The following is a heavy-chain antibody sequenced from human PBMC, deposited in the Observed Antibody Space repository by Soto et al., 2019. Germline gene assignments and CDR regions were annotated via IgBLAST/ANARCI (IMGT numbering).Heavy chain of an antibody. D-gene: IGHD5-12*01. Sequence: QLQLVQSGAEVTKPGASVKVSCKISGPTFIAYYIHWVRQAPGQGLEWMGWIDPKSGGTTSEQKFLGRVTMTRDTSINTAYMELNRLTSDDTAVYYCARFSVDVPEWGQGTLISVSS. J-gene: IGHJ4*02. CDR3: ARFSVDVPE. V-gene: IGHV1-2*02. CDR2: IDPKSGGT. CDR1: GPTFIAYY.